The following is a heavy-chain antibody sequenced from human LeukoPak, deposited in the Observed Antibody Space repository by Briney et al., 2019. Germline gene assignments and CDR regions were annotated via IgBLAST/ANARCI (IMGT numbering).Heavy chain of an antibody. J-gene: IGHJ4*02. CDR3: ARGEEEGIVVVPAVPSDY. V-gene: IGHV1-2*02. CDR2: INPNSGGT. Sequence: ASVKVSCKASGYTFTSYYMHWVRQAPGQGLEWMGWINPNSGGTNYAQKFQGRATMTRDTSISTAYMELSRLRSDDTAVYYCARGEEEGIVVVPAVPSDYWGQGTLVTVSS. D-gene: IGHD2-2*01. CDR1: GYTFTSYY.